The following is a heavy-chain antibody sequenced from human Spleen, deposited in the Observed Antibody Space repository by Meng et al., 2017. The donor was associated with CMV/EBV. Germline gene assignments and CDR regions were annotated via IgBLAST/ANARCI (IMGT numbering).Heavy chain of an antibody. CDR3: ARTYNWNVG. D-gene: IGHD1-1*01. Sequence: GGSLRLSCAASGFTFSSYSMNWVRQAPGKGLEWVSYISSSSSTIYYADSVKGRFTISTDNAKNSLFLQMNSLRAEDTAVYYCARTYNWNVGWGQGTLVTVSS. V-gene: IGHV3-48*04. J-gene: IGHJ4*02. CDR1: GFTFSSYS. CDR2: ISSSSSTI.